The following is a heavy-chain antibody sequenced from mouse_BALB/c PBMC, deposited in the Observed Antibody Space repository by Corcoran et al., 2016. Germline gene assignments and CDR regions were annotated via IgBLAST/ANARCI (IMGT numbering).Heavy chain of an antibody. V-gene: IGHV1S136*01. CDR2: INPYNDGT. J-gene: IGHJ3*01. Sequence: EVQLQQSGPELVKPGASVKMSCKASGYTFTSYVMHWVKQKPGQGLEWIGYINPYNDGTKYNAKFKGKATLTSDKSSSTAYMELSSLTSEDSAVYYCARDYYGSSTYWGQGTLVTVSA. CDR3: ARDYYGSSTY. CDR1: GYTFTSYV. D-gene: IGHD1-1*01.